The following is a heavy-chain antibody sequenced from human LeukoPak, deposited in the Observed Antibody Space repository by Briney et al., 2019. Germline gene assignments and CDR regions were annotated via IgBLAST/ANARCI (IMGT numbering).Heavy chain of an antibody. Sequence: GRSLRLSCAASGFTFSDYTMHWLRQTPGNGLEWLALISYDGTDKYYAESVKGRLTISRDNSNNTLYVQMDSLRPEDTAVYYCATEYLVNSLIRGVIRFWGQGALVTVSS. V-gene: IGHV3-30*04. D-gene: IGHD3-10*01. CDR1: GFTFSDYT. CDR3: ATEYLVNSLIRGVIRF. J-gene: IGHJ4*02. CDR2: ISYDGTDK.